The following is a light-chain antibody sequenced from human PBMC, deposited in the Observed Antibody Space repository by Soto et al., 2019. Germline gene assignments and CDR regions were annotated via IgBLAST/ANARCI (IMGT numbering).Light chain of an antibody. CDR2: DVS. CDR1: SSDVGGHNS. Sequence: QSVLAQPASVSGSPGQSITISCTGTSSDVGGHNSVSWYRQDPGKAPKLMIYDVSNRPSGVSDRFSGSKSGNTASLTISRLQIEDEADYYCGSFTSSVTDVFGTGTKVTVL. CDR3: GSFTSSVTDV. V-gene: IGLV2-14*01. J-gene: IGLJ1*01.